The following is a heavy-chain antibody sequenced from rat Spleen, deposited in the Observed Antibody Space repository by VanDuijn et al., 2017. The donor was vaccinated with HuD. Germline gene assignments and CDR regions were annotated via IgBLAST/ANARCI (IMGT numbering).Heavy chain of an antibody. CDR1: GFSLSSYG. Sequence: QVQLKESGPGLVQPSQTLSLTCTVSGFSLSSYGVIWVRQPPGKGLEWMGVIWGNGNTNYNSVFKSRLSISRDTSKSQVFLKMNSLQTEDIATYYCARSFYGYNYDHFDYWGQGVMVTVSS. CDR3: ARSFYGYNYDHFDY. D-gene: IGHD1-9*01. CDR2: IWGNGNT. V-gene: IGHV2-13*01. J-gene: IGHJ2*01.